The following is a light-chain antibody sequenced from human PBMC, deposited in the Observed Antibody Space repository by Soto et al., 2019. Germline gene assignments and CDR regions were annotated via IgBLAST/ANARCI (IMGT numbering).Light chain of an antibody. V-gene: IGKV3-20*01. J-gene: IGKJ4*01. CDR1: QSVSFSY. CDR2: GAT. CDR3: QQYGSSPLT. Sequence: EIVLTQSPCTLSLSPGDRATLSCRASQSVSFSYLAWYQQKAGQAPRLLIYGATSRATGIPDRFSGSESGTDFTLTISRLEPEDFAVYYCQQYGSSPLTFGGGTKVEIK.